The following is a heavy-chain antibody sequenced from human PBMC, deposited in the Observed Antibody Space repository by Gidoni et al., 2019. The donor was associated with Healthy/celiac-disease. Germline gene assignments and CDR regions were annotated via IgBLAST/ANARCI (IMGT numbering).Heavy chain of an antibody. J-gene: IGHJ5*02. V-gene: IGHV1-69*02. Sequence: QVQLVQSGAEVKKPGSSVKVSCKASGGTFSSYTISWVRQAPGQGLEWMGRIIPILGIANYAQKFQGRVTITADKSTSTAYMELSSLRSEDTAVYYCARVEGAENWFDPWGQGTLVTVSS. CDR3: ARVEGAENWFDP. D-gene: IGHD1-26*01. CDR1: GGTFSSYT. CDR2: IIPILGIA.